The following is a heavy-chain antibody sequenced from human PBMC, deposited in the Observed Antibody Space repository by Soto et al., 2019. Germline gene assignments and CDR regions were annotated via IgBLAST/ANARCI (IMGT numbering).Heavy chain of an antibody. CDR3: ARVICPTVTGRYYYYYYMDV. CDR1: GYTFTSYD. D-gene: IGHD4-4*01. V-gene: IGHV1-8*01. Sequence: ASVKVSCKASGYTFTSYDINWVRQATGQGLEWMGWMNPNSGNTGYAQKFQGRVTMTRNTSISTAYMELSSLRSEDTAVYYCARVICPTVTGRYYYYYYMDVWGKGTTVTVSS. J-gene: IGHJ6*03. CDR2: MNPNSGNT.